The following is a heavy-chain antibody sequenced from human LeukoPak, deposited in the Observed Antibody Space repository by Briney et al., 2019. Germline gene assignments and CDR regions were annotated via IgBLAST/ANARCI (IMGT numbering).Heavy chain of an antibody. CDR1: GYTFTSYG. CDR2: ISAYNGNT. J-gene: IGHJ1*01. CDR3: ARDSAGDFWSGPPAEYFQH. Sequence: ASVKVSCKASGYTFTSYGISWVRQAPGQGPEWMGGISAYNGNTNYAQKLQGRVTMTTDTSTSTAYMALRSLRSDDTAVYYCARDSAGDFWSGPPAEYFQHWGQGALVTVSS. D-gene: IGHD3-3*01. V-gene: IGHV1-18*01.